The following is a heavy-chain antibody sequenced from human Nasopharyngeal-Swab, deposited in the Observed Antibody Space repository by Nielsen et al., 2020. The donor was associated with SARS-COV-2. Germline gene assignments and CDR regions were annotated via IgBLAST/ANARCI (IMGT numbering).Heavy chain of an antibody. CDR1: TYTFIDYG. CDR3: ATDGPLRAYYMDV. Sequence: ASVKVSCKASTYTFIDYGISWVRQAPGQGLEWMGWISAYSGKTDYAQKFQDRVTMTTYTSTSTAYMELRTLRSDDTAVYYCATDGPLRAYYMDVWGKGTTVTVSS. CDR2: ISAYSGKT. V-gene: IGHV1-18*04. J-gene: IGHJ6*03.